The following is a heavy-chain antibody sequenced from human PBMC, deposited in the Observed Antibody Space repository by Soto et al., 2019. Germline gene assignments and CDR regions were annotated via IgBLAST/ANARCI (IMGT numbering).Heavy chain of an antibody. J-gene: IGHJ1*01. CDR3: AKEQGIAVAGTVYFQH. CDR2: ISYDVSGK. Sequence: QVQLVESGGGVVQPGRSLRLSCAASGFTFSNYGMHWVRQAPDKGLEWVAVISYDVSGKNYADSVKGRFTISRDNSKNTLYLQKNSLRAEDTAVYYCAKEQGIAVAGTVYFQHWGQGTLVTVSS. CDR1: GFTFSNYG. V-gene: IGHV3-30*18. D-gene: IGHD6-19*01.